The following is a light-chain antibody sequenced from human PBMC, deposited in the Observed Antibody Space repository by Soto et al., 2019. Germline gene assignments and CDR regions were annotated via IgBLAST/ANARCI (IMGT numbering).Light chain of an antibody. CDR3: QQRNIWPPLT. V-gene: IGKV3-11*01. J-gene: IGKJ5*01. Sequence: EIVLTQSPATLSLSPGERATLSCRASPSVTNFLAWYQQKPGQAPRLLIYGAFNRATGIPARFSGSGSGTDFTLTISSLEPEDSAMYYCQQRNIWPPLTFGQGTRLEIK. CDR1: PSVTNF. CDR2: GAF.